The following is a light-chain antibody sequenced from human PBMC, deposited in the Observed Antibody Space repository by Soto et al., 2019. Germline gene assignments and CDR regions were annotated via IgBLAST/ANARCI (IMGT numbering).Light chain of an antibody. CDR2: DAS. CDR3: QQYKSYWT. Sequence: DIQMTQSPSTLSASVGDRVTITCRASQSISSWLAWYQPKPGKAPKLLIYDASSLESGVPSRFSSSGSGTECTLTISSLQPDDFATYYCQQYKSYWTVGQGTKVEIK. CDR1: QSISSW. J-gene: IGKJ1*01. V-gene: IGKV1-5*01.